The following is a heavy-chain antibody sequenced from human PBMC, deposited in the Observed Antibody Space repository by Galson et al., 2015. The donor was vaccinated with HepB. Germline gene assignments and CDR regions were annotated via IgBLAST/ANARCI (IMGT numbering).Heavy chain of an antibody. J-gene: IGHJ6*03. V-gene: IGHV3-23*01. CDR1: GFTFSSYA. CDR2: ISGSGGST. Sequence: SLRLSCAASGFTFSSYAMSWVRQAPGKGLEWVSAISGSGGSTYYADSVKGRFTISRDNSKNTLYLQMNSLRAEDTAVYYCAKVGYYDSSGYYYYYYYYMDVWGKGTTVTVSS. D-gene: IGHD3-22*01. CDR3: AKVGYYDSSGYYYYYYYYMDV.